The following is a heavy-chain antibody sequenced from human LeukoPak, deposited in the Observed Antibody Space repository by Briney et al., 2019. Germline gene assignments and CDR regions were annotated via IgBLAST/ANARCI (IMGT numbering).Heavy chain of an antibody. V-gene: IGHV1-46*01. CDR2: INPSGGST. Sequence: GASVKVSCKASGYTFTSYYMHWVRQAPGQGLEWMGIINPSGGSTSYAQKFQGRVTMTRDTSTSTVYMELSSLRSEDTAVYYCASDSIAVADGWAGFDYWGQGTLVTVSS. CDR1: GYTFTSYY. D-gene: IGHD6-19*01. J-gene: IGHJ4*02. CDR3: ASDSIAVADGWAGFDY.